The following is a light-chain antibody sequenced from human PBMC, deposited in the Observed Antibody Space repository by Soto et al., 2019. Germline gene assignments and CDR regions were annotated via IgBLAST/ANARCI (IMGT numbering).Light chain of an antibody. V-gene: IGKV1-39*01. Sequence: DIQMTQSPSSLSASVGDRVTITCQASQDISNYLNWYQQKPGKAPKLLIYDASNLETGVPSRFSGSGSGTDFTLTISNLQPEDFATYSCHQSYITPPAFGQGTKVGIK. CDR3: HQSYITPPA. CDR2: DAS. J-gene: IGKJ2*01. CDR1: QDISNY.